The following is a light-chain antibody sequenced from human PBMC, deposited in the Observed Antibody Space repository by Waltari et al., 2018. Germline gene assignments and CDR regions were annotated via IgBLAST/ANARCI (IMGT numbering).Light chain of an antibody. Sequence: SYEVTQPPSVSVSPGQTARITCSGAALPVKYDYWYQQKSGQAPVLVIYEDIKPASGIPERFSGSSSGTMATLTISGAQVEDEADYYCYSSDSSGTQAVFGGGTKLTVL. J-gene: IGLJ2*01. CDR2: EDI. V-gene: IGLV3-10*01. CDR3: YSSDSSGTQAV. CDR1: ALPVKY.